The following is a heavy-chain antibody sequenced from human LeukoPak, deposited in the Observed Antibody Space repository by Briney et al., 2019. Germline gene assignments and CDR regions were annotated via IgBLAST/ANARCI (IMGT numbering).Heavy chain of an antibody. V-gene: IGHV4-59*08. CDR3: ASTPKPYGSGSYWYGAAFDY. J-gene: IGHJ4*02. Sequence: SETLSLTCTVSGGSISRYYWSWIRQPPGKGLEWIGYIYYSGSTNYNPSLKSRVTISVDTSKTQFSLKLSSVTAADTAAYYCASTPKPYGSGSYWYGAAFDYWGQGTLVTVSS. D-gene: IGHD3-10*01. CDR2: IYYSGST. CDR1: GGSISRYY.